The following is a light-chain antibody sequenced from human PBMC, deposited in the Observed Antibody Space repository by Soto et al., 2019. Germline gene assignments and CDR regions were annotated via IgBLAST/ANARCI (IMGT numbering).Light chain of an antibody. J-gene: IGKJ2*01. Sequence: EIVMTQSPLSLPVTPGEPASISCRSSQSLLHSNGYNYLDWYLQKPGQSPQILIYLGSNRASGVPDRFSGSASGTDFTLKISRVEAEDVGVYYCMQVLQTPYTFGQGTKLEIK. V-gene: IGKV2-28*01. CDR3: MQVLQTPYT. CDR1: QSLLHSNGYNY. CDR2: LGS.